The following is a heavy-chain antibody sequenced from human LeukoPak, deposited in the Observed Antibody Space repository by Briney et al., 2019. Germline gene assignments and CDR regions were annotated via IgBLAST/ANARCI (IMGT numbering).Heavy chain of an antibody. J-gene: IGHJ3*01. CDR3: ARDWRQDNAFDL. CDR1: EFTFSSHQ. V-gene: IGHV3-7*01. D-gene: IGHD2-15*01. CDR2: ITQDGSEK. Sequence: GVSLRLSCAASEFTFSSHQMSWVRQAPGKGLEWVAKITQDGSEKYYMDSVKGRFIISRDNGKNSLYLQMNSLRVEDTAVYYCARDWRQDNAFDLWGQGTMVTVSS.